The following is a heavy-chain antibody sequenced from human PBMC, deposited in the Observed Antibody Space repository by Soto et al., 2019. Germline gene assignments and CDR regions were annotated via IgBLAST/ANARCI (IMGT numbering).Heavy chain of an antibody. V-gene: IGHV3-74*01. CDR3: ARDAYISGYYQFDY. Sequence: EVQLVESGGGLGQPGGSLRLSCAASGFTFSSYWMHWVRQVPGKGLVWVSRIHFDGSTTHYADSVKGRFTISRDNAKNTLSLQMNSLRAEDTAVYYCARDAYISGYYQFDYWGQGTLVTVSS. J-gene: IGHJ4*02. CDR1: GFTFSSYW. CDR2: IHFDGSTT. D-gene: IGHD6-19*01.